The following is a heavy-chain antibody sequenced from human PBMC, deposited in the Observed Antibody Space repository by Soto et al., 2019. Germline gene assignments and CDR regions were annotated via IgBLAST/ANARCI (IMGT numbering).Heavy chain of an antibody. CDR1: GGSITSFY. V-gene: IGHV4-59*07. CDR3: ARRQLWFDY. CDR2: IYHTGST. J-gene: IGHJ4*02. Sequence: QVQLQESGPGLVKPSDTLSLTCTVSGGSITSFYWSWIRQPPGKGLEWIGYIYHTGSTNYNPSLRGRVTMSVDPSKNQFSLNLRSVTAADAAVYYCARRQLWFDYWGQGSPVTVSS. D-gene: IGHD5-18*01.